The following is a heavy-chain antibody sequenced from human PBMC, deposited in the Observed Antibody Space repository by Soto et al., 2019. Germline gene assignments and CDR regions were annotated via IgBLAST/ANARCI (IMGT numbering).Heavy chain of an antibody. D-gene: IGHD3-22*01. J-gene: IGHJ4*02. CDR2: SRNKANSFST. CDR3: ASRYYYDSSGPYPPNY. CDR1: GSTFSDHY. V-gene: IGHV3-72*01. Sequence: GGSLRLSCEFSGSTFSDHYMDLVRQAPGKGLEWVGRSRNKANSFSTAYAPSVKGRFTISRDDSKSSLYLQMNSLKTDDTAVYYCASRYYYDSSGPYPPNYWGQGTLVTVSS.